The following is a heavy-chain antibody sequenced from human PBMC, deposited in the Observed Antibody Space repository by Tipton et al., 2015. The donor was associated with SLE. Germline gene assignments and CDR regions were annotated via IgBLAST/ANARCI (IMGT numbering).Heavy chain of an antibody. V-gene: IGHV4-59*12. Sequence: LRLSCVASGFTFSDYYMSWIRQPPGKGLEWIGDIHYTVSTNYNPSLNSRATIAVDTSKNQFSLKLSSVTAADTAVYYCATEAGHYDFWSGYYTHYYYMDVWGTGTTVTLSS. D-gene: IGHD3-3*01. CDR2: IHYTVST. J-gene: IGHJ6*03. CDR1: GFTFSDYY. CDR3: ATEAGHYDFWSGYYTHYYYMDV.